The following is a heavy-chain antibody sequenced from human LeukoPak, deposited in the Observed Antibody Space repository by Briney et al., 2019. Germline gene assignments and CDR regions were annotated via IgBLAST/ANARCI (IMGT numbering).Heavy chain of an antibody. J-gene: IGHJ4*02. CDR2: IIPILGIA. CDR1: GGTFSSYT. D-gene: IGHD5-24*01. Sequence: SVKVSCKASGGTFSSYTISWVRQAPGQGLEWMGRIIPILGIANYARKFQGRVTITADKSTSTAYMELSSLRSEDTAVYYCARDSDGYTVYYFDYWGQGTLVTVSS. CDR3: ARDSDGYTVYYFDY. V-gene: IGHV1-69*04.